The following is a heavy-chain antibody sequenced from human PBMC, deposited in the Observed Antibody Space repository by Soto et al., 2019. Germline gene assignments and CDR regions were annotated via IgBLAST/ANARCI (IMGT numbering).Heavy chain of an antibody. D-gene: IGHD3-9*01. CDR2: IYSGGST. J-gene: IGHJ4*02. V-gene: IGHV3-66*01. Sequence: PGGSLRLSCAASGFTVSSNYMSWVRQAPGKGLEWVSVIYSGGSTYYADSVKGRFTISRDNSKNTLYLQMNSLRAEDTAVYYCARVLRYFDWPLADYWGQGTLVTVSS. CDR3: ARVLRYFDWPLADY. CDR1: GFTVSSNY.